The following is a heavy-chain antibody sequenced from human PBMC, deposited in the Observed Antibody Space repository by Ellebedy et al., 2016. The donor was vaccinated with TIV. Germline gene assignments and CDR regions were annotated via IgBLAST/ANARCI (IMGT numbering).Heavy chain of an antibody. V-gene: IGHV4-34*01. CDR3: ARGCSTTSCYLGV. CDR2: IIHSGNT. CDR1: GGSFSGYY. J-gene: IGHJ3*01. Sequence: SETLSLXCAVYGGSFSGYYWTWIRQPPGKGLEWIGEIIHSGNTKYNPSLKSRVTVSVDTSKNQFSLRVSSVTAADTALYYCARGCSTTSCYLGVWGQGTMVTVSS. D-gene: IGHD2-2*01.